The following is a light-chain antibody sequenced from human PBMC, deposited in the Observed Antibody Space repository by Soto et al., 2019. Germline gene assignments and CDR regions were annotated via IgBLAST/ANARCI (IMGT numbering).Light chain of an antibody. Sequence: EIVLTQSPXTLXLSPGXXAXXXXRXSXSXSSYLAWYQQKPGQAPRLLIYDASNSATGIPARFSASGSVTDFTLTISSLEPEDFAVYYCQQRSNWPPYTFGQGTKLEIK. V-gene: IGKV3-11*01. CDR1: XSXSSY. CDR2: DAS. J-gene: IGKJ2*01. CDR3: QQRSNWPPYT.